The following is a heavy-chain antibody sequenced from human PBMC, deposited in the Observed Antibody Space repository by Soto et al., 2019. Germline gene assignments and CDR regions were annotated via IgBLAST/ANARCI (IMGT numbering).Heavy chain of an antibody. CDR3: ARASVEMATMD. CDR2: INPSGGST. J-gene: IGHJ4*02. V-gene: IGHV1-46*01. CDR1: GYTFTSYY. Sequence: ASVKVSCKASGYTFTSYYMHWVRQAPGQGLEWVGIINPSGGSTSYAQKFQGRVTMTRDTSTSTVYMELSSLRSEDTAVYYCARASVEMATMDWGQGTLVTVSS. D-gene: IGHD5-12*01.